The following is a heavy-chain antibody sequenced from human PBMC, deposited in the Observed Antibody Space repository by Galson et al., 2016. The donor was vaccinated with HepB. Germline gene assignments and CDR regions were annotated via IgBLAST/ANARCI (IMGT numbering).Heavy chain of an antibody. CDR1: GFTFSSYW. V-gene: IGHV3-7*01. CDR3: ARDRSIFGVVVGDYYFDS. D-gene: IGHD3-3*01. J-gene: IGHJ4*02. CDR2: MNQDGSER. Sequence: LRLSCAASGFTFSSYWMNWVRQAPGKGLEWVANMNQDGSERYYADSVQGRFTISRDNAKNSLYLQMNNLTAEDTAVYYCARDRSIFGVVVGDYYFDSWGQGTLVSVSS.